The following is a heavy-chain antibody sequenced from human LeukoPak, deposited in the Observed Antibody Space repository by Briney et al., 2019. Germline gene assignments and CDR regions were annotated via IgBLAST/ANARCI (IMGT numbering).Heavy chain of an antibody. V-gene: IGHV1-2*02. CDR3: ARRGSGYGYDY. Sequence: ASVKVSCKASGYALINYYMHWVRQAPGQGLEWMGWINPNNDDTNYAQKFQGRVTMTRDTSITTAYMELNSLTSDDTAVYYCARRGSGYGYDYWGQGTLVTVSS. CDR1: GYALINYY. D-gene: IGHD5-18*01. CDR2: INPNNDDT. J-gene: IGHJ4*02.